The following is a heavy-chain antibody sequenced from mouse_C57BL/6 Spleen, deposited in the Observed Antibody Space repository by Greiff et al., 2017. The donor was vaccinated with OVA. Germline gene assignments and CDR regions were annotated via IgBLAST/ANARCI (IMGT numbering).Heavy chain of an antibody. CDR3: ARERITTVVAPHFDY. CDR1: GYTFTSYW. Sequence: QVQLQQPGTELVKPGASVKLSCKASGYTFTSYWMHWVKQRPGQGLEWIGNINPSNGGTNYNEKFKSKATLTVDKSSSTAYMQLSSLTSEDSAVYYCARERITTVVAPHFDYWGQGTTLTVSS. J-gene: IGHJ2*01. CDR2: INPSNGGT. V-gene: IGHV1-53*01. D-gene: IGHD1-1*01.